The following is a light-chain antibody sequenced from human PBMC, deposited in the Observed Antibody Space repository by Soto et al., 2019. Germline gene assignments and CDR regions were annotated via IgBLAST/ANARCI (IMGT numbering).Light chain of an antibody. J-gene: IGKJ1*01. Sequence: EIVMTQSPATLSVSPGERAALSCRASQSVSSNLAWYQQKPGQAPRLLIYDASIRATGIPARLSASGSGTEFTLPIRSLQSEDFAVYYCQQYNNLPPCTFGQRTKVHIK. CDR2: DAS. V-gene: IGKV3-15*01. CDR3: QQYNNLPPCT. CDR1: QSVSSN.